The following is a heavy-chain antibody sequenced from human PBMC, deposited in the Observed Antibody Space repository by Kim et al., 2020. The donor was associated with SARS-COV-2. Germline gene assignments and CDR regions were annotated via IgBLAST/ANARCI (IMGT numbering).Heavy chain of an antibody. CDR2: IKSKTDGETT. CDR1: GFTFSNGW. J-gene: IGHJ5*02. CDR3: TTLINVAARGS. Sequence: GSLRLSCAASGFTFSNGWMSWVRQAPGKGLEWVGRIKSKTDGETTDYAAPVKGRFTISRDDSKNTLFLQMNSLKTEDTAMYYCTTLINVAARGSWGLGT. D-gene: IGHD6-25*01. V-gene: IGHV3-15*01.